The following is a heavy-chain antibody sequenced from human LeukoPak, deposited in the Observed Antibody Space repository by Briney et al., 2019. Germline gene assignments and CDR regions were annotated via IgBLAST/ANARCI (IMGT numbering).Heavy chain of an antibody. J-gene: IGHJ4*02. V-gene: IGHV4-38-2*02. Sequence: SETLSLTCTVSGYSISSGYYWGWIRQPPGKGLEWIGSIYHSGSTYYNPSLKSRVTISVDTSKNQFSLKLSSVTAADTAVYYCARDLLAAAGENFDYWGQGTLVTVSS. CDR1: GYSISSGYY. D-gene: IGHD6-13*01. CDR3: ARDLLAAAGENFDY. CDR2: IYHSGST.